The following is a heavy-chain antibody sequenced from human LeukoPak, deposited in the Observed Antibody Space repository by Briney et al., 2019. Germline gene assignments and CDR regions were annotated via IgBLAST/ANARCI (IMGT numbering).Heavy chain of an antibody. J-gene: IGHJ4*02. CDR2: INHSGRT. CDR1: GGSFSGYY. D-gene: IGHD2-15*01. CDR3: ARRYGDCRGGSCPYFEY. V-gene: IGHV4-34*01. Sequence: SETLSLTCAVYGGSFSGYYWSWTRQPPGKGLEWIGEINHSGRTNYNPSLKSRVTTSVDTSNNQFSLTLRSATAADTAVYYCARRYGDCRGGSCPYFEYWGQGILVTVSS.